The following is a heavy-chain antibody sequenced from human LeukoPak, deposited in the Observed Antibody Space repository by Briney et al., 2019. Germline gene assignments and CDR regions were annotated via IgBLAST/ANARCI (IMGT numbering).Heavy chain of an antibody. Sequence: ASVKVSCKVSGYTLTELSMHWVRQAPGKGLEWMGGFDPEDGETIYAQKFQGRVTMTEDTSTDTAYMELSSLRSEDTAVYYCATHYHDSSGYGWFDYWGQGTLVTVSS. CDR3: ATHYHDSSGYGWFDY. D-gene: IGHD3-22*01. J-gene: IGHJ4*02. CDR2: FDPEDGET. CDR1: GYTLTELS. V-gene: IGHV1-24*01.